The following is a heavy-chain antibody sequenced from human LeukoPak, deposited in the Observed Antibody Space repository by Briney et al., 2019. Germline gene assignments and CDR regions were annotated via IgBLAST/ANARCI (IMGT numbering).Heavy chain of an antibody. J-gene: IGHJ4*02. D-gene: IGHD3-10*01. Sequence: GGSLRLPCAASGFTFSSYAMSWVRQAPGKGLEWVSAISGSGGSTYYADSAKGRFTTSRDNSKNTLYLQMNSLRAEDTAVYYCAKWGVALFDYWGQGTLVTVSS. CDR1: GFTFSSYA. CDR3: AKWGVALFDY. V-gene: IGHV3-23*01. CDR2: ISGSGGST.